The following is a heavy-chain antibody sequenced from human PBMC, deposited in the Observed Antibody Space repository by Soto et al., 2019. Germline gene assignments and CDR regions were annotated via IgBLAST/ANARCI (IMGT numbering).Heavy chain of an antibody. CDR1: GGSFSGFY. V-gene: IGHV4-34*02. Sequence: QVQLEQWGAGLLKPSGTLSLRCVLSGGSFSGFYWSWIRQAPGQGLEWIGDINPSGSTSYNPSLESRVTIAIDTSNNHCSLNVSSGTAAETAVYYGARVFLSYYYYMDVWGKGPTVTVFS. D-gene: IGHD3-3*01. J-gene: IGHJ6*03. CDR2: INPSGST. CDR3: ARVFLSYYYYMDV.